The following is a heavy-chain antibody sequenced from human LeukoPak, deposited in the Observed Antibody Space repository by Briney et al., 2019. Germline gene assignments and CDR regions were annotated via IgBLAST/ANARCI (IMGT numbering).Heavy chain of an antibody. V-gene: IGHV3-33*01. Sequence: PGGSLRLSCAASGFTFSNYGMHWVRQAPGKGLEWVAVVRYDGYNKYYAESVKGRCTISRDNSKSTVYLEMSSLRADDTAMYFCARDVGLRNFFDSWGQGTLVTVSS. CDR3: ARDVGLRNFFDS. CDR2: VRYDGYNK. D-gene: IGHD1-26*01. J-gene: IGHJ4*02. CDR1: GFTFSNYG.